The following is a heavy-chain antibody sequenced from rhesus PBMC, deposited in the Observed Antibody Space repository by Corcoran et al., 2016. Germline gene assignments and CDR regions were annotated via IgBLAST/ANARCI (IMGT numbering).Heavy chain of an antibody. Sequence: QVQLQESGPGVVKPSETLSLTCAVSGGSISDSYRWSWIRQSPGKGLEWIGGIYGSGGSTEYNPSLKSRVTISIDTSKNQFSLKLSSVTAADTAVYYCATRRSGTPFDYWGQGVLVTVSS. CDR1: GGSISDSYR. CDR3: ATRRSGTPFDY. CDR2: IYGSGGST. J-gene: IGHJ4*01. V-gene: IGHV4-93*02. D-gene: IGHD2-27*01.